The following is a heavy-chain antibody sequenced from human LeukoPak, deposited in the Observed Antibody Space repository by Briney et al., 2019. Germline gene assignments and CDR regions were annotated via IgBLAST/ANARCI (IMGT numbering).Heavy chain of an antibody. Sequence: TGGSLRLSCAASGFTFSSYNMNWVRQAPGKGLEWVSSISRSSTYIYYADSVKGRFTISRDNSKNTLYLQMNSLRAEDTAVYYCARDTSLMTTVIDYWGQGTLVTVSS. CDR1: GFTFSSYN. CDR3: ARDTSLMTTVIDY. D-gene: IGHD4-11*01. V-gene: IGHV3-21*01. J-gene: IGHJ4*02. CDR2: ISRSSTYI.